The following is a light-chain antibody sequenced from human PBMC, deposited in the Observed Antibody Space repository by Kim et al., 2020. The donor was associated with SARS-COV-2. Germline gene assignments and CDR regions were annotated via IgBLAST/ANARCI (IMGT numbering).Light chain of an antibody. CDR3: AAWDDRLNDWV. J-gene: IGLJ3*02. V-gene: IGLV1-44*01. Sequence: GQSVTISCSGRSSNIGSKTVHWYQQLPGTAPKLLIYSNYHRPSGVPDRFSGSKSGTSASLAISGIQSEDEADYFCAAWDDRLNDWVFGGGTQLTVL. CDR1: SSNIGSKT. CDR2: SNY.